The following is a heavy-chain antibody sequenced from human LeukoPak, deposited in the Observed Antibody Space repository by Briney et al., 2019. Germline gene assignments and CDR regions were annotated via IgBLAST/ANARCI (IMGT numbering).Heavy chain of an antibody. CDR3: ARGIAAAGTNWFDS. CDR2: IYHSGST. CDR1: GGSISSGGYY. V-gene: IGHV4-30-2*01. J-gene: IGHJ5*01. Sequence: PSQTLSLTCTVSGGSISSGGYYWSWIRQPPGKGLEWIGYIYHSGSTYYNPSLKSRVTISVDRSKNQFSLKLSSVTAADTAVYYCARGIAAAGTNWFDSWGQGTLVIVSS. D-gene: IGHD6-13*01.